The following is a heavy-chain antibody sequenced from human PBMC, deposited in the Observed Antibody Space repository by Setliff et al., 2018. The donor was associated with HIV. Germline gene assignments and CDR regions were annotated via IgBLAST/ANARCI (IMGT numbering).Heavy chain of an antibody. CDR3: ARDRHSSGLGSYGP. CDR2: IDSSGTT. CDR1: GGSFGVYR. Sequence: KASETLSLTCTISGGSFGVYRWSWIRQSAGRGLEWIGRIDSSGTTDYKHSLKGRVAISVDTSRKQFSLRVISVTAADTAVYFCARDRHSSGLGSYGPWGPGILVTVSS. D-gene: IGHD3-10*01. J-gene: IGHJ5*02. V-gene: IGHV4-4*07.